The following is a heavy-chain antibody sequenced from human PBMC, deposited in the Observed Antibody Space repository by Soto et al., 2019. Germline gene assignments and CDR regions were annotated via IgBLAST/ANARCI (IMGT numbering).Heavy chain of an antibody. Sequence: GASVKVACTASGYTVTSYDMHWVRQAPGQGLEWMGIINPSGGSTSYAQKFQGRVTMTRDTSTSTVYMELSSLRSEDTAVYYCARELGELLKLGAFDIWGQGTMVTVSS. CDR2: INPSGGST. V-gene: IGHV1-46*01. J-gene: IGHJ3*02. CDR3: ARELGELLKLGAFDI. CDR1: GYTVTSYD. D-gene: IGHD3-10*01.